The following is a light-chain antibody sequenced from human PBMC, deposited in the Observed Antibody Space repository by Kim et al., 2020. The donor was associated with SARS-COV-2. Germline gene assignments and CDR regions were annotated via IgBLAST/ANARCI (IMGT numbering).Light chain of an antibody. V-gene: IGKV3D-15*01. J-gene: IGKJ4*01. CDR2: DAF. CDR3: QYYNNYFIS. CDR1: QSVSSY. Sequence: LSPGERATLSCRASQSVSSYLAWYQQKPGQAPRLLIYDAFNRATGIPARFSGSGSGTDFTLTISSLQPEDFGTYYCQYYNNYFISFGGGTKVDIK.